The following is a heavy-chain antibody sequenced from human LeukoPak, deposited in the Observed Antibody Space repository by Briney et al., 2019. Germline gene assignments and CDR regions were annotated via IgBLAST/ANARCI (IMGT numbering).Heavy chain of an antibody. CDR1: GFTFSSYA. CDR3: ARAMVRGVNNYYYGMDV. Sequence: GGSLRLSCAASGFTFSSYAMHWVRQAPGKGLEWVVVITYDGSNKYYADSVKGRFTISRDNSKHTLYLQMNSLRAEDTAVYYCARAMVRGVNNYYYGMDVWGQGTTVTVSS. D-gene: IGHD3-10*01. J-gene: IGHJ6*02. CDR2: ITYDGSNK. V-gene: IGHV3-30-3*01.